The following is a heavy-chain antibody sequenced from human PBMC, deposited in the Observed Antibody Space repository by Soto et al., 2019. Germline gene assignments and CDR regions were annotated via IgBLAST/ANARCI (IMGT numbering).Heavy chain of an antibody. CDR1: GGSISSYY. J-gene: IGHJ4*02. Sequence: SETLSLTCTVSGGSISSYYWSWIRQPPGKGLEWIGYIYYSGSTTNYNPSLKSRVTMSVDTSKNQFSLNLSSVTAADTAVYYCARAGPRGYSRLFDYWGQGTLVTVSS. CDR2: IYYSGSTT. CDR3: ARAGPRGYSRLFDY. D-gene: IGHD5-18*01. V-gene: IGHV4-59*01.